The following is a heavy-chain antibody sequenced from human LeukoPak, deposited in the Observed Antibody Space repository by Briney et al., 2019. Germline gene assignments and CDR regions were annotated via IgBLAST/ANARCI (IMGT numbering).Heavy chain of an antibody. CDR2: IRSSSSTI. Sequence: GGSLRLSCAASGFTFSSYSMNWVRQTPGKGLEWISYIRSSSSTIYYADSVKGRFAISRDNAKNSLYLQMDSLRAEATAVYYCATGMWGYCSATSCPLDFWGQGTLVTVSS. J-gene: IGHJ4*02. CDR1: GFTFSSYS. D-gene: IGHD2-2*01. V-gene: IGHV3-48*01. CDR3: ATGMWGYCSATSCPLDF.